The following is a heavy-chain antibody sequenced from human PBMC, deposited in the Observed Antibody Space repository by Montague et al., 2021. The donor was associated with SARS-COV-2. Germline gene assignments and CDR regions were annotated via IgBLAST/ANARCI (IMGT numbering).Heavy chain of an antibody. Sequence: CAISGDSVSTHNTTWNWVRQSPSGDLEWLGRTYLRSKWYNDYAVSVKSRITINPDTSKNQFSLQLKSVTPKDTAIYFCGRVFAPAGTFDFWGQGTLVTVSS. CDR2: TYLRSKWYN. CDR1: GDSVSTHNTT. CDR3: GRVFAPAGTFDF. J-gene: IGHJ4*02. D-gene: IGHD6-13*01. V-gene: IGHV6-1*01.